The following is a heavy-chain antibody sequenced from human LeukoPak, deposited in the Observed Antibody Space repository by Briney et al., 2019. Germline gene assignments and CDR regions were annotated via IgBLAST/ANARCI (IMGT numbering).Heavy chain of an antibody. CDR2: IKQDGSEK. CDR1: GFTFSSYW. D-gene: IGHD6-19*01. V-gene: IGHV3-7*01. Sequence: GGSLRLSCAASGFTFSSYWMNWVRQAPGKGLEWVANIKQDGSEKYYVDSVKGRFTISRDNAKNSLYLQMNSLRVDDTAVYYCARALQWLATDAFDIWGQGTMLTVSS. J-gene: IGHJ3*02. CDR3: ARALQWLATDAFDI.